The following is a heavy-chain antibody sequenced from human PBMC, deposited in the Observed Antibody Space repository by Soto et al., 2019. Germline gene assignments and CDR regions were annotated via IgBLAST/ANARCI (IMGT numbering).Heavy chain of an antibody. Sequence: QAHLVESGGGVVQPGRSLRLSCAASGFTFTSYGMNWVRQAPGTRLEWVAVISYDGGLQHYADSVKGRFTISRDNSKNMVLLQMNSLRAEDTAVYYCVSDRGYGHASVPYSWGQGTLVSVSS. D-gene: IGHD5-18*01. CDR3: VSDRGYGHASVPYS. V-gene: IGHV3-30*03. J-gene: IGHJ4*02. CDR2: ISYDGGLQ. CDR1: GFTFTSYG.